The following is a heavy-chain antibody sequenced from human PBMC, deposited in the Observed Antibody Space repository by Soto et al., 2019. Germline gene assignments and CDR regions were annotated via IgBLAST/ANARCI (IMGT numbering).Heavy chain of an antibody. J-gene: IGHJ6*02. CDR2: INPNSGGT. CDR1: GYTFTGYY. V-gene: IGHV1-2*02. D-gene: IGHD3-10*01. CDR3: ARDGVLLWFGELPSHGMDV. Sequence: GASVKVSCKASGYTFTGYYMHWVRQAPGQGLEWMGWINPNSGGTNYAQKFQGRVTMTRDTSISTAYMELSRLRSDDTAVYYCARDGVLLWFGELPSHGMDVWGQGTTVTVSS.